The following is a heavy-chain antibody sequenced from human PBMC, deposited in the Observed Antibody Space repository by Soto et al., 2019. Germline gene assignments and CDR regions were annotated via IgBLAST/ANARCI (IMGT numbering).Heavy chain of an antibody. J-gene: IGHJ3*02. CDR2: IYYSGST. Sequence: SETLSLTCTVSGGSISSGDYYWSWIRQPPGKGLEWIGYIYYSGSTYYNPSLKSRVTISVDTSKNQLSLKLSYVTAADTAVYNCARAPGQLVGLLGPPDAFDIWGQGTMVTVSS. D-gene: IGHD3-16*01. V-gene: IGHV4-30-4*01. CDR1: GGSISSGDYY. CDR3: ARAPGQLVGLLGPPDAFDI.